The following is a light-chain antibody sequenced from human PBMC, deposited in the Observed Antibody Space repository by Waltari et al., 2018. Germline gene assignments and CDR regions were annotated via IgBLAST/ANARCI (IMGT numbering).Light chain of an antibody. CDR2: ASS. J-gene: IGKJ1*01. V-gene: IGKV1-9*01. CDR1: QGISNF. Sequence: DIQLTQSPSFLSASIGNRVTITFRAGQGISNFLAWYQQKSGKAPKLLIYASSTLQSGVPSRFSGSGSGTEFTLTISSLQPEDFATYYCQQLNSYAWTFGQGTKVEIK. CDR3: QQLNSYAWT.